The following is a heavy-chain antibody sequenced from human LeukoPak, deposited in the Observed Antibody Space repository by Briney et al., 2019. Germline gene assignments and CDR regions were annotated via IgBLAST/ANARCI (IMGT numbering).Heavy chain of an antibody. J-gene: IGHJ6*02. CDR1: GGSFSGYY. CDR2: INHSGST. CDR3: ARSSVGHYYYGMDV. D-gene: IGHD3-16*01. V-gene: IGHV4-34*01. Sequence: PSETLSLTCAVYGGSFSGYYWSWIRQPPGKGLEWIGEINHSGSTNYNPSLKSRVTISVDTSKNQFSLKLSSVTAADTAVYYCARSSVGHYYYGMDVWGQGTTVTVSS.